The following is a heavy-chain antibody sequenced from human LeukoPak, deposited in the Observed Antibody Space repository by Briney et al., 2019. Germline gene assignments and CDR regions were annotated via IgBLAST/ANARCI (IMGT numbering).Heavy chain of an antibody. D-gene: IGHD2-15*01. CDR2: INPNSGGT. CDR3: ARVRNWCSGGSCYGFDY. Sequence: ASVKVSCKASGYTFTGYYMHWARQAPGQGLEWMGRINPNSGGTNYAQKFQGRVTMTRDTSVSTAYMELSRLRSDDTAVYYCARVRNWCSGGSCYGFDYWGQGTLVTVSS. CDR1: GYTFTGYY. V-gene: IGHV1-2*06. J-gene: IGHJ4*02.